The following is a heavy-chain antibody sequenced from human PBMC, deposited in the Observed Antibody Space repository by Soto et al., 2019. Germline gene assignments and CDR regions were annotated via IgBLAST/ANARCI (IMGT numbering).Heavy chain of an antibody. Sequence: SQTLSLTCTVSGGSISSYYWSWIRQPPGKGLEWIGYIYYSGSTNYNPSLKSRVTISVDTSKNQFSLKLSSVTAADTAVYYCARSTYYYDSSGYYYFDYWGQGTLVTVSS. D-gene: IGHD3-22*01. CDR3: ARSTYYYDSSGYYYFDY. CDR2: IYYSGST. CDR1: GGSISSYY. V-gene: IGHV4-59*01. J-gene: IGHJ4*02.